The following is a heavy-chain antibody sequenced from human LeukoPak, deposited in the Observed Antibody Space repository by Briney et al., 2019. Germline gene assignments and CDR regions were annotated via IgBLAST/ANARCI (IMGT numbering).Heavy chain of an antibody. D-gene: IGHD4-17*01. Sequence: GGSLRLSCAASGFTFSSYAMSWVRQAPGKGLEWVSAISGSGGSTYYADSVKGRFTISRDNSKNTLYLQMNSLRAEDTAVYYCASRSGVTTGNYWGQGTLVTVSS. J-gene: IGHJ4*02. CDR2: ISGSGGST. V-gene: IGHV3-23*01. CDR3: ASRSGVTTGNY. CDR1: GFTFSSYA.